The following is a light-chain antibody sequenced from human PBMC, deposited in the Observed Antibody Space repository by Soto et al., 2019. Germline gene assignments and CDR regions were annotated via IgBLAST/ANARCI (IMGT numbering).Light chain of an antibody. CDR3: QQYNNWPRT. V-gene: IGKV3D-15*01. J-gene: IGKJ1*01. CDR2: GAS. CDR1: QNIHTN. Sequence: EIVMTQSPATLSVSPGERATLSCRAGQNIHTNLAWYQQKPGQAPRLLIYGASNRATGIPARFSGSGSGTEFTLTINSLQSEDFAVYYCQQYNNWPRTFGQGTKVDI.